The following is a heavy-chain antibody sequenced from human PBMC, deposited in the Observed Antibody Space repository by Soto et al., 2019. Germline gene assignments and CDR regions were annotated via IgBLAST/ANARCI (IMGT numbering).Heavy chain of an antibody. J-gene: IGHJ4*02. Sequence: PGGSLRLSCAASGFTFSIFAMSWVRQSPGKGLEWVSTISGSGGSTYYADAVKGRFTISRDNSMGTLYLQMKSLRVGDTAIYYCAKEVSLGSTVDLGYWGQGALVTVSS. V-gene: IGHV3-23*01. CDR3: AKEVSLGSTVDLGY. CDR2: ISGSGGST. CDR1: GFTFSIFA. D-gene: IGHD1-20*01.